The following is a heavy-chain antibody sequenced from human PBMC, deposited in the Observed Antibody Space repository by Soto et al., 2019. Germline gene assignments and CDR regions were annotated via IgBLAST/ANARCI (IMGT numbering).Heavy chain of an antibody. D-gene: IGHD2-2*01. CDR1: GYTFTSYY. V-gene: IGHV1-46*03. Sequence: QVQLVQSGAEVKKPGASVKVSCKASGYTFTSYYMHWVRQAPGQGLEWMGIINPSGGSTSYAQKFQGRVTMTRDTSTSTVYMELSSLRSEDTAVYYCARSVVVVPAAIWFDPWGQGTLVTVSS. CDR2: INPSGGST. J-gene: IGHJ5*02. CDR3: ARSVVVVPAAIWFDP.